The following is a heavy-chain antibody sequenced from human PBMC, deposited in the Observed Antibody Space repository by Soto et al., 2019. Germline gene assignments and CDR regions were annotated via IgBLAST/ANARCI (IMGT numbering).Heavy chain of an antibody. Sequence: QVQLVQSGPAVRKPGASVKVSCKASGYIFSRYGISWVRQAPGQGLEWMAWISGYNGNTKFGERVQGIVNVTTVTSTSTAYMELRSLRSDAPAVYYCAREAAAERNYYGLDVWGQGTTVIGSS. D-gene: IGHD6-13*01. J-gene: IGHJ6*02. CDR3: AREAAAERNYYGLDV. CDR2: ISGYNGNT. V-gene: IGHV1-18*04. CDR1: GYIFSRYG.